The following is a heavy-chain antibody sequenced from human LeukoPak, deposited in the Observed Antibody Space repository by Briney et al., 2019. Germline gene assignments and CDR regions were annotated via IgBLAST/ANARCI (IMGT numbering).Heavy chain of an antibody. CDR3: AKQGGYSSSWYFDY. V-gene: IGHV3-30*18. CDR2: ISYDGSNK. Sequence: GGSLRLSCAASGFTFSSYGMRWVRQAPGKGLEWVAVISYDGSNKYYADSVKGRFTISRDNSKNTLYLQMNSLRAEDTAVYYCAKQGGYSSSWYFDYWGQGTLVTVSS. CDR1: GFTFSSYG. J-gene: IGHJ4*02. D-gene: IGHD6-13*01.